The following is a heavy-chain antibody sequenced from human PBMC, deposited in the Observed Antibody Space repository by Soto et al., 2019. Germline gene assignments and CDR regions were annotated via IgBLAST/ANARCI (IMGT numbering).Heavy chain of an antibody. CDR2: IIPIFGTA. Sequence: SVKVSCKASGGTFSSYAISWVRQAPGQGLEWMGGIIPIFGTANYAQKFQGRVTITADESTSTAYMELSSLRSEDTAVYYCARETSAVVAATPREYYYGMDVWGQGTTVTVSS. V-gene: IGHV1-69*13. CDR3: ARETSAVVAATPREYYYGMDV. J-gene: IGHJ6*02. D-gene: IGHD2-15*01. CDR1: GGTFSSYA.